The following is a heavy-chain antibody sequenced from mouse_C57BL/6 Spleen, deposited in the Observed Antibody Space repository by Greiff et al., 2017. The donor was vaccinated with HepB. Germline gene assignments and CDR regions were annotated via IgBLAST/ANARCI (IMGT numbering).Heavy chain of an antibody. CDR3: ARGNYGSSYAMDY. Sequence: VQLPQPGAELVKPGASVKLSCKASGYTFTSYWMHWVKQRPGQGLEWIGMIHPNSGSTNYNEKFKSKATLTVDKSSSTAYMQLSSLTSEDSAVYYCARGNYGSSYAMDYWGQGTSVTVSS. CDR1: GYTFTSYW. CDR2: IHPNSGST. V-gene: IGHV1-64*01. D-gene: IGHD1-1*01. J-gene: IGHJ4*01.